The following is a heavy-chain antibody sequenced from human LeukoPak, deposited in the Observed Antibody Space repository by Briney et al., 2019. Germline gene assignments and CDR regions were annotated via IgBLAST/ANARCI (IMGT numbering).Heavy chain of an antibody. V-gene: IGHV3-11*01. J-gene: IGHJ4*02. CDR2: ISSSGSTI. CDR3: AREGADYYDSSGYLDY. D-gene: IGHD3-22*01. Sequence: GGSLRLSCAASGFTFSDYYMSWIRQAPGKGLEWVSYISSSGSTIYYADSVKGRFTISRDNAKNSLYLRMNSLRAEDTAVYYCAREGADYYDSSGYLDYWGQGTLVTVSS. CDR1: GFTFSDYY.